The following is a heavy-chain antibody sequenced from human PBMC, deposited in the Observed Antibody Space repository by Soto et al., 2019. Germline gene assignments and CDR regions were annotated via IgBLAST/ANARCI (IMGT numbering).Heavy chain of an antibody. D-gene: IGHD2-8*02. J-gene: IGHJ4*02. Sequence: GGSLRLSCAAPGFTFSSYSMNWVRQAPGKGLEWVGRIKSKTDGGTTDYAAPVKGRFTISRDDSKNTLYLQMNSLKTEDTAVYYCTTDRPRNSGVFAPLNYWGQGTLVTVSS. CDR3: TTDRPRNSGVFAPLNY. CDR2: IKSKTDGGTT. CDR1: GFTFSSYS. V-gene: IGHV3-15*07.